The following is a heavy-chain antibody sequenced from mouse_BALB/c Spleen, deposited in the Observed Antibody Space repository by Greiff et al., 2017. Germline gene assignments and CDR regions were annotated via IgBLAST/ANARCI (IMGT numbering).Heavy chain of an antibody. CDR1: GFTFSSFG. CDR3: ARGEAPSWFAY. Sequence: EVQRVESGGGLVQPGGSRKLSCAASGFTFSSFGMHWVRQAPEKGLEWVAYISSGSSTIYYADTVKGRFTISRDNPKNTLFLQMTSLRSEDTAMYYCARGEAPSWFAYWGQGTLVTVSA. V-gene: IGHV5-17*02. CDR2: ISSGSSTI. J-gene: IGHJ3*01.